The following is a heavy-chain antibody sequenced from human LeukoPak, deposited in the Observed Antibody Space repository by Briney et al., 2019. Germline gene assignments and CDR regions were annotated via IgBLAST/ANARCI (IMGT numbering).Heavy chain of an antibody. CDR3: SRDKWLYSNV. CDR1: GFTFSSSW. V-gene: IGHV3-7*05. CDR2: MKRDGSEK. J-gene: IGHJ1*01. D-gene: IGHD2-15*01. Sequence: PGGSLRLSCTPSGFTFSSSWMTWVRQAPGKGLEWVANMKRDGSEKNYVDSVKGRFIISWDNAKGSLSLQTNSLRAEDTAVYYCSRDKWLYSNVGGQGTLVTVAS.